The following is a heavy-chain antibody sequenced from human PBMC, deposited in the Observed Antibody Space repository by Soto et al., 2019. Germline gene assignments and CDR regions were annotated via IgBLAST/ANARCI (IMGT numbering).Heavy chain of an antibody. J-gene: IGHJ6*02. Sequence: SVKVSCKASGGTFSSYAISWVRQAPGQGLEWMGGIIPIFGTANYAQKFQGRVTITADKSTSTAYMELSSLRSEDTAVYYCARDPYGASGSSSAHYYHYGMDVSGQGPTVTVSS. CDR1: GGTFSSYA. D-gene: IGHD6-6*01. V-gene: IGHV1-69*06. CDR3: ARDPYGASGSSSAHYYHYGMDV. CDR2: IIPIFGTA.